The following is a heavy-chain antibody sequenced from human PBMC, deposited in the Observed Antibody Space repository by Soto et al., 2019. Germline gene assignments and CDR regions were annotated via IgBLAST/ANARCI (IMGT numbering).Heavy chain of an antibody. CDR3: ARVGDFYSLTGDYCSWRNCDY. Sequence: VQLQDSGPGLVKPADTLSLTCTVTGGSVSSGSYYLIWIRQPPGKGLAWIGSIYYSGSTNYNPYLQNRVTISVVTFIDPFPLQLGFMNRADTAVSYSARVGDFYSLTGDYCSWRNCDYWGRGTLVTVS. D-gene: IGHD3-9*01. CDR2: IYYSGST. V-gene: IGHV4-61*01. J-gene: IGHJ4*02. CDR1: GGSVSSGSYY.